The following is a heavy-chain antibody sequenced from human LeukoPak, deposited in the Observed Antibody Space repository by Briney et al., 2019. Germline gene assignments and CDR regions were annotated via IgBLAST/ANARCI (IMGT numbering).Heavy chain of an antibody. J-gene: IGHJ4*02. Sequence: PGGSLRLSCAASEFTFSAYSMNSVRQAPGKGLEWVSSISSSTSYIYYADSVKGRFTISRDNAKNSLYLQMNSLRAEDTAVYYCATAGYYLPDYWGQGTLVTVSS. CDR1: EFTFSAYS. CDR2: ISSSTSYI. V-gene: IGHV3-21*01. D-gene: IGHD3-22*01. CDR3: ATAGYYLPDY.